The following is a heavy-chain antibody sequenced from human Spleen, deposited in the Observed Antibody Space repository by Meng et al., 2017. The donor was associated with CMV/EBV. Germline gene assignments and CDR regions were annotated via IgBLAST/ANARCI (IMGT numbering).Heavy chain of an antibody. CDR3: ARKMWSPGWYFDL. V-gene: IGHV1-2*02. D-gene: IGHD1-26*01. CDR1: GYTFTGYY. Sequence: ASVKVSCKASGYTFTGYYMHWVRQAPGQGLEWMGSINPNSGGTNYAQKFQGRVTMTRDTSISTAYMELNRLRSDDTAVYYCARKMWSPGWYFDLWGRGALVTVSS. CDR2: INPNSGGT. J-gene: IGHJ2*01.